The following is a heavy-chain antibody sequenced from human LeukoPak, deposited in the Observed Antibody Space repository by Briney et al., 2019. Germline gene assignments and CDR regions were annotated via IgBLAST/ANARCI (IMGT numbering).Heavy chain of an antibody. CDR2: IIPIFGTA. CDR3: ATDYDYVWGFDY. V-gene: IGHV1-69*01. Sequence: PVKVSCKASGGTFSSYAISWVRQAPGQGLEWMGGIIPIFGTANYAQKFQGRVTITADESTSTAYMELSSLRSEDTAVYYCATDYDYVWGFDYWGQGTLVTVSS. J-gene: IGHJ4*02. CDR1: GGTFSSYA. D-gene: IGHD3-16*01.